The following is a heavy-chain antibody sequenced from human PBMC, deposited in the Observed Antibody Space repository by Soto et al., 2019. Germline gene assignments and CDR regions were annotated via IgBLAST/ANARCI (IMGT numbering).Heavy chain of an antibody. Sequence: QVQLVESGGGVVQPGRSLRLSCAASGFTFSSYGMHWVRQAPGKGLEWVAVISYDGSNKYYADSVKGRFTISRDNSKNTLDLQMNSLRAEDTAVYYCAKGPNAYCGGDCYSGYFDYWGQGTLVTVSS. CDR1: GFTFSSYG. CDR3: AKGPNAYCGGDCYSGYFDY. V-gene: IGHV3-30*18. CDR2: ISYDGSNK. J-gene: IGHJ4*02. D-gene: IGHD2-21*02.